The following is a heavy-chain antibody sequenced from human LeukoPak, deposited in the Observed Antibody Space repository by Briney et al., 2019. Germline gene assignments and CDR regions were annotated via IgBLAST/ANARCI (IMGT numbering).Heavy chain of an antibody. Sequence: SSETLSLTCTVSGGSISSSSYYWGWIRQPPGKGLEWIGSIYYSGSTYYNPSLKSRVTISVDTSKNQFSLKLSSVTAADTAVYYCARDGYCSSTSCSYYYYYMDVWGKGTTVTVSS. CDR1: GGSISSSSYY. D-gene: IGHD2-2*03. CDR3: ARDGYCSSTSCSYYYYYMDV. CDR2: IYYSGST. V-gene: IGHV4-39*02. J-gene: IGHJ6*03.